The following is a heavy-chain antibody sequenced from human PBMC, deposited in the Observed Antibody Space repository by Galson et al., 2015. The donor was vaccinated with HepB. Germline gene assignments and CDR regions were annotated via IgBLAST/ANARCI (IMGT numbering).Heavy chain of an antibody. CDR2: INRDGSDT. CDR1: GFIFSSYW. V-gene: IGHV3-74*01. Sequence: SLRLSCAASGFIFSSYWMHWVRQAPGKGLVWVSRINRDGSDTNDADSVRGRFTISRDNAKNTLYLQMNSLRAEDTAVYYCARLGPGDYDGMDVWGQGTTVTVSS. D-gene: IGHD3-10*01. CDR3: ARLGPGDYDGMDV. J-gene: IGHJ6*02.